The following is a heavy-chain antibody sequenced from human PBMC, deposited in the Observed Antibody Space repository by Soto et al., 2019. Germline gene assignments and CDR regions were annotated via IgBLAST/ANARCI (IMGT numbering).Heavy chain of an antibody. V-gene: IGHV1-69*06. J-gene: IGHJ4*02. CDR3: ARTTSPQWGATHFDY. Sequence: QVQLVQSGAEVKKPGSSVKVSCKASGGTFSSYAISWVRQAPGQGLEWMGGIIPIFGKANYAQKFQGRVTITADKSTSTAYMELSSLRSEDTAVYYCARTTSPQWGATHFDYWGQGTLVTVSS. CDR2: IIPIFGKA. D-gene: IGHD1-26*01. CDR1: GGTFSSYA.